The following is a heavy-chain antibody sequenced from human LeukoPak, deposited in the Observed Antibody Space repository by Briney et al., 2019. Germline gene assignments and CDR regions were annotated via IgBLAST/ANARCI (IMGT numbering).Heavy chain of an antibody. J-gene: IGHJ4*02. V-gene: IGHV4-59*01. CDR2: IYYSGST. CDR3: ARAGPPIVGATFFRTRPEYYFDY. CDR1: GGSFSGYY. D-gene: IGHD1-26*01. Sequence: SETLSLTCAVYGGSFSGYYWSWIRQPPGKGLEWIGYIYYSGSTNYNPSLKSRVTISVDTSKNQFSLKLSSVTAADTAVYYCARAGPPIVGATFFRTRPEYYFDYWGQGTLVTVSS.